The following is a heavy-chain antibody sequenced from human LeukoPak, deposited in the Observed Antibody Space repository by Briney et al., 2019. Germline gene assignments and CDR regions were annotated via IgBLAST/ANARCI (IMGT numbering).Heavy chain of an antibody. CDR2: IRYDGSNK. D-gene: IGHD3-10*01. CDR1: GFTFSNYA. Sequence: GGSLRLSCAASGFTFSNYAMHWVRQAPGKGLEWVAFIRYDGSNKYYADSVKGRFTISRDNPKNTLYLQMNSLRAEDAAVYYCAKDTRGDYGWDFDYWGQGTLVTVSS. J-gene: IGHJ4*02. V-gene: IGHV3-30*02. CDR3: AKDTRGDYGWDFDY.